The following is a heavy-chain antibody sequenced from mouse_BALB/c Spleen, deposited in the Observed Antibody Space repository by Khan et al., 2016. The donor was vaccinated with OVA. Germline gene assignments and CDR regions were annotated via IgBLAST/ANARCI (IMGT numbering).Heavy chain of an antibody. CDR2: IYPGISDT. Sequence: EVQLQESGTVLARPGASVKMSCKASGYSFTSYWIHWVKQRPGQGLEWIGAIYPGISDTRYNQKFKGKAKLTAVTSASTAYMELSSLTNEDSAVYYCTRSYDSYYCDYWGQGTTLTVSS. V-gene: IGHV1-5*01. J-gene: IGHJ2*01. CDR3: TRSYDSYYCDY. CDR1: GYSFTSYW. D-gene: IGHD2-4*01.